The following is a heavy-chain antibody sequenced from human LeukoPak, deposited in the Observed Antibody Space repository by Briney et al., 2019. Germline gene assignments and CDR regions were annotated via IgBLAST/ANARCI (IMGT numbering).Heavy chain of an antibody. D-gene: IGHD2-2*01. CDR2: IYYSGST. CDR3: ATNRGYCSSTSCSGFDP. CDR1: LGSISSGDYY. Sequence: SQTLSLTCTVCLGSISSGDYYWSWIRQPPGKGLEWIAYIYYSGSTYYNPSLKSRVTTSVDLSKNQFSLRLSSVTAADTAVYYCATNRGYCSSTSCSGFDPWGKGALVTVP. V-gene: IGHV4-30-4*08. J-gene: IGHJ5*02.